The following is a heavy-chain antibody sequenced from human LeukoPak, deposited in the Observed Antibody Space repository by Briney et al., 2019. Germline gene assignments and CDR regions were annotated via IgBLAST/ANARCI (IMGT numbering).Heavy chain of an antibody. CDR2: ISSSSSTI. J-gene: IGHJ6*02. V-gene: IGHV3-48*02. CDR3: ARDLLGVPSYYYGMDV. CDR1: GFTFSSYS. Sequence: PAGSLRLPCAASGFTFSSYSMNWVRQAPGKGLEWVSYISSSSSTIYYADSVKGRFTISRDNAKNSLYLQMNSLRDEDTAVYYCARDLLGVPSYYYGMDVWGQGTTVTVSS. D-gene: IGHD2-8*01.